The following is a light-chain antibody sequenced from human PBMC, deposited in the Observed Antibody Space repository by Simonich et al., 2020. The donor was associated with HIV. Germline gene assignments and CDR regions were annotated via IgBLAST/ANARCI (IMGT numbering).Light chain of an antibody. J-gene: IGKJ5*01. CDR3: QQYGRSPPIT. V-gene: IGKV3-20*01. CDR2: DAS. Sequence: EIVLTQCPGTLSLSPGERATLSCRASQSVSSSYLAWYQQKPGLAPRLLIYDASSRATGIPDRFSGIGSGTDFTLTISRLEPEDFAVYYCQQYGRSPPITFGQGTRLEIK. CDR1: QSVSSSY.